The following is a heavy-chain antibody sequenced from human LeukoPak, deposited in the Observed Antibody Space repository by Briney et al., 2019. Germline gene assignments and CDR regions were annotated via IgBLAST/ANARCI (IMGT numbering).Heavy chain of an antibody. D-gene: IGHD7-27*01. J-gene: IGHJ5*02. CDR3: ARDGVNWGIDL. CDR2: ILNDGSNQ. CDR1: GLTFRLYG. V-gene: IGHV3-33*01. Sequence: GGSLRLTCAASGLTFRLYGMHWVRQAPGKGLEWVAVILNDGSNQYYADSVKGRFTVSRDNSKNTVFLQVNSLRADDTAVYYCARDGVNWGIDLWGQGTLVIVSS.